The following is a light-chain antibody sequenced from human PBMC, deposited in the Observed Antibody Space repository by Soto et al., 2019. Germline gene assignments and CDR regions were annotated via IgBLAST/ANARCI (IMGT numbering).Light chain of an antibody. Sequence: QSALTQPASVSGSPGQSIAISCTGTSSDVGGYNYVSWYQQHPGKAPKLMIYDVSNRPSGVSNRFSGSKSGNTASLTTSGLQAEDDADYYCSSYTSSSTRVFGTGTKLTVL. J-gene: IGLJ1*01. V-gene: IGLV2-14*01. CDR3: SSYTSSSTRV. CDR2: DVS. CDR1: SSDVGGYNY.